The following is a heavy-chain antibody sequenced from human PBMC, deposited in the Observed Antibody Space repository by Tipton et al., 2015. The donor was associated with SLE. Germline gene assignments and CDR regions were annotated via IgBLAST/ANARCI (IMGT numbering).Heavy chain of an antibody. CDR1: GFTFDGFT. CDR3: AKGLEYTSSSTQYFDY. J-gene: IGHJ4*02. Sequence: SLRLSCVASGFTFDGFTMHWVRQAPGKGLEWVGLIGWNGARTDYADSVRGRITISRDNSKNTPYLQMNSLRAEDTAVYFCAKGLEYTSSSTQYFDYWGQGTLVTVSS. D-gene: IGHD6-6*01. V-gene: IGHV3-43*01. CDR2: IGWNGART.